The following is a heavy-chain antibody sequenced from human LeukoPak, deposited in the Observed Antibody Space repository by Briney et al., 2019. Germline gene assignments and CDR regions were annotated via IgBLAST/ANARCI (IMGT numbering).Heavy chain of an antibody. CDR1: GFTFSSYE. CDR2: INQDGSDK. Sequence: GGSLRLSCAASGFTFSSYEMNWVRQAPGKGLECVANINQDGSDKYYVDSVKGRFTISRDNTKNSLYLQMNSLRAEDTAVYYCVGGDYWGQGTLVTVSS. V-gene: IGHV3-7*01. CDR3: VGGDY. J-gene: IGHJ4*02.